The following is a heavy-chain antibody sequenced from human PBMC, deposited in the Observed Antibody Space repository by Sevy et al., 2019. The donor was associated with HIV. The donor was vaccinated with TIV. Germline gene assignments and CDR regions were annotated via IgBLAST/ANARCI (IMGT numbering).Heavy chain of an antibody. Sequence: SETLSLTCTVSGGSISSGNYYWSWIRQPAGKGLEWIGRIHASGSTNYKSSLKSRVTMSVDTSKNQFSLRVTSVTAADTVVYYCARLVREGATYPDYWGQGTLVTVSS. D-gene: IGHD1-26*01. J-gene: IGHJ4*02. CDR3: ARLVREGATYPDY. V-gene: IGHV4-61*02. CDR2: IHASGST. CDR1: GGSISSGNYY.